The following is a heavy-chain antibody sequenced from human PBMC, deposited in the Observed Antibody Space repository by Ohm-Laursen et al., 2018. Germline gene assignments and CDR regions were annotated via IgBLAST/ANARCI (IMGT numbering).Heavy chain of an antibody. CDR1: GFTFGTYP. D-gene: IGHD3-16*01. CDR3: ARGSLNGLDV. CDR2: ADSGGSAT. Sequence: SLRLSCSASGFTFGTYPMHWVRQGPGKGVVWVSRADSGGSATSYADSVKGRFTISRDNAKNTLYLQMNSLRAEDTAVYYCARGSLNGLDVWGQGTTVTVSS. J-gene: IGHJ6*02. V-gene: IGHV3-74*01.